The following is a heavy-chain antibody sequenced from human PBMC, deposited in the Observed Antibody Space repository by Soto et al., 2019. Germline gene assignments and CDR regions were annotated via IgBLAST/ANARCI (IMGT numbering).Heavy chain of an antibody. CDR1: GYTFTSYG. J-gene: IGHJ3*02. Sequence: QVQLVQSGAEVKKPGASVKVSCKASGYTFTSYGISWVRQAPGQGLEWMGWISAYNGNTNYAQKLQGRVTMTTDTSTSTAYMELRSLRSDDTAVYYCARDVPGLEDIVVVPAALDAFDIWGQGTMVTVSS. D-gene: IGHD2-2*01. CDR2: ISAYNGNT. CDR3: ARDVPGLEDIVVVPAALDAFDI. V-gene: IGHV1-18*01.